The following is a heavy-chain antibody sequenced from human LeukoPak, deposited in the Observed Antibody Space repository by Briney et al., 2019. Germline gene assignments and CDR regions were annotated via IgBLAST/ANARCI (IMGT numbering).Heavy chain of an antibody. CDR1: GDSVSSSGYH. J-gene: IGHJ4*02. CDR2: IYYTGNT. Sequence: PSETLSLTCSVSGDSVSSSGYHWSWIRQPPGKGPEWIATIYYTGNTYYTPPLRGRVTISVDTSKNQISLRLNSVTATDTAVYYCARYSTGSSKYYFDYWGQGTLVTVSS. CDR3: ARYSTGSSKYYFDY. V-gene: IGHV4-39*01. D-gene: IGHD6-19*01.